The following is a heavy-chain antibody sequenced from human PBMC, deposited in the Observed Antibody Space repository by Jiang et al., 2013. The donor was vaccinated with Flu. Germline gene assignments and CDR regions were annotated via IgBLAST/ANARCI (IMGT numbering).Heavy chain of an antibody. D-gene: IGHD1-26*01. CDR2: IYHSGST. Sequence: LLKPSETLSLTCAVSGYSISSGYYWGWIRQPPGKGLEWIGSIYHSGSTYYNPSLKSRVTISVDTSKNQFSLKLSSVTAADTAVYYCARAVIVGGYYFDYWGQGTLVTVSS. CDR3: ARAVIVGGYYFDY. J-gene: IGHJ4*02. CDR1: GYSISSGYY. V-gene: IGHV4-38-2*01.